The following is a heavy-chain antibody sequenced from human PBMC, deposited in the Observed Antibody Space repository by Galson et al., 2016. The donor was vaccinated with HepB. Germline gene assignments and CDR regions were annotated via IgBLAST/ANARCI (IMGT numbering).Heavy chain of an antibody. CDR3: AKEEVWSGYYFYYGIDV. V-gene: IGHV3-43*02. CDR1: GVTSDDHG. CDR2: FSEDGGNT. J-gene: IGHJ6*02. Sequence: RPSCAASGVTSDDHGMHWVRQDPGKGLEWVALFSEDGGNTYYEHSVKGRFTISRVNRKNALYLKMNSLRTEDTALYYCAKEEVWSGYYFYYGIDVWGQGTMVTVSS. D-gene: IGHD3-3*01.